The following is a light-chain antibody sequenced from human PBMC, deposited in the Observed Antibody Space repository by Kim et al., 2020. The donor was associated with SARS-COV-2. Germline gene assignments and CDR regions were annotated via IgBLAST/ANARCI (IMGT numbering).Light chain of an antibody. CDR2: QDS. CDR3: QGWDSSTFYV. Sequence: SYELTQPPSVSVSPGQTASITCSGDKLGDKYACWYQQKPGQSPVLVIYQDSKRPSGIPERFSGSNSGNTATLTISGTQAMDEADYYCQGWDSSTFYVFGTGTKVTVL. V-gene: IGLV3-1*01. CDR1: KLGDKY. J-gene: IGLJ1*01.